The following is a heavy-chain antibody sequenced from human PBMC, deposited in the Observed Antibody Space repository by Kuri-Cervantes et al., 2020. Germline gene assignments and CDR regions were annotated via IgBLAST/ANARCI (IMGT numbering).Heavy chain of an antibody. D-gene: IGHD3-9*01. CDR1: GGTFSSYT. V-gene: IGHV1-46*01. CDR2: INPSGGST. J-gene: IGHJ4*02. Sequence: ASVKVSCKASGGTFSSYTISWVRQAPGQGLEWMGIINPSGGSTSYAQKFQGRVTMTRDTSISTAYMGLSRLRSDDTAVYYCAREGVNYDILTGYYMRSNFDYWGQGTLVTVSS. CDR3: AREGVNYDILTGYYMRSNFDY.